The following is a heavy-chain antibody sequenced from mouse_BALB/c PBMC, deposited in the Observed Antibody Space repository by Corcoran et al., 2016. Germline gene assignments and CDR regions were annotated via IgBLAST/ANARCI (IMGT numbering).Heavy chain of an antibody. CDR3: ANWDWYFDV. V-gene: IGHV14-3*02. Sequence: EVQLQPSGAELVKPGASVKLSCTASGFNIKDTYMHWVKQRPEQGLEWIGRIDPANGNTKYDPKFQGKATITADTSSNTAYLQLSSLTSEDTAVYYCANWDWYFDVWGAGTTVNVSS. J-gene: IGHJ1*01. CDR2: IDPANGNT. CDR1: GFNIKDTY. D-gene: IGHD4-1*01.